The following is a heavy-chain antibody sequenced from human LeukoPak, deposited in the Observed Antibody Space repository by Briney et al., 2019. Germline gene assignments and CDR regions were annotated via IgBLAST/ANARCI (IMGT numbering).Heavy chain of an antibody. CDR3: AKVSPGGYCTSTICYNLYFDY. CDR2: ITASGVST. Sequence: PGGSLRLSCAASGFPFSSYAMSWVRQAPGKGLGWVSVITASGVSTYYADSVKGRFTISRDTSKNTLDLQMNSLRAEDTAVYYCAKVSPGGYCTSTICYNLYFDYWGQGTLVTVSS. CDR1: GFPFSSYA. J-gene: IGHJ4*02. D-gene: IGHD2-2*02. V-gene: IGHV3-23*01.